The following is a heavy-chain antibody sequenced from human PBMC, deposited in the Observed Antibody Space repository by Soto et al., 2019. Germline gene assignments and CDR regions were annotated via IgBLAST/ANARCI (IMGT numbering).Heavy chain of an antibody. D-gene: IGHD2-2*01. Sequence: QVQLVQSGAEVKKPGSSVKVSCKASGGTFSSYTISWVRQAPGQGLEWMGRIIPILGIANYAQKFQGRVTITADXXTXTXXMELSSMRSEDTAVYYCAREGVVVVPAFCYYGMDVWGQGTTVTVSS. CDR1: GGTFSSYT. CDR2: IIPILGIA. CDR3: AREGVVVVPAFCYYGMDV. V-gene: IGHV1-69*08. J-gene: IGHJ6*02.